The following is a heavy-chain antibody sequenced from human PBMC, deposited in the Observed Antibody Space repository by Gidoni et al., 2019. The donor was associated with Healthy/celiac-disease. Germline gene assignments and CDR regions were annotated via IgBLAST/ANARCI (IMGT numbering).Heavy chain of an antibody. CDR1: GFTLRSYV. V-gene: IGHV3-30*18. Sequence: QLHLLESGGGVVQPGRSLSLSCAASGFTLRSYVMHWVRQAPGKGLEWVAVISYDGSNKYYADSVKGRFTISRDNSKNTLYLQMNSLRAEDTAVYYCAKSYDSSGNDYFDYWGQGTLVTVSS. CDR3: AKSYDSSGNDYFDY. J-gene: IGHJ4*02. D-gene: IGHD3-22*01. CDR2: ISYDGSNK.